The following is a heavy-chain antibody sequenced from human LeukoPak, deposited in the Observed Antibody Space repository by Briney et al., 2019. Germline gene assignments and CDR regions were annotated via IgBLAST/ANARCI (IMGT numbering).Heavy chain of an antibody. CDR3: ARYGGGVLWYFDY. V-gene: IGHV4-59*08. CDR1: GGSISRYY. CDR2: IYDSGST. Sequence: SQTLSLTCPVSGGSISRYYWSWIRQPPGKGLDWIGYIYDSGSTKYSPSLQSRVTMSVDTSRNQFSLKLSSVTAADTAVYYCARYGGGVLWYFDYWGQGTLVTVSS. D-gene: IGHD3-10*01. J-gene: IGHJ4*02.